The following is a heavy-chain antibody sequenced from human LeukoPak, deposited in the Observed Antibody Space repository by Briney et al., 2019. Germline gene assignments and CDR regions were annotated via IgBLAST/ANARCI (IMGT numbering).Heavy chain of an antibody. D-gene: IGHD6-6*01. CDR1: GYTFTGYY. CDR2: INPNSGGT. CDR3: AREKAARGWFDP. V-gene: IGHV1-2*02. J-gene: IGHJ5*02. Sequence: ASVKVSRKASGYTFTGYYMHWVRQAPGQGLEWMGWINPNSGGTNYAQKFQGRVTMTRDTSISTAYMELSRLRSDDTAVYYCAREKAARGWFDPWGQGTLVTVSS.